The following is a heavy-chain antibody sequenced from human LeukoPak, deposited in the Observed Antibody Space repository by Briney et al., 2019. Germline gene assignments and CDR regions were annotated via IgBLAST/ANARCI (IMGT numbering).Heavy chain of an antibody. CDR2: ISGSGGST. D-gene: IGHD2/OR15-2a*01. CDR3: ARDRNRDFNRP. Sequence: SGGSLRLSCAASGFTFSNYAMNWVRQAPGKGLEWVSAISGSGGSTYYADSVKGRFTISRDNSKNTLYLQMNSLRAEDTAVYYCARDRNRDFNRPWGQGTLVTVSS. V-gene: IGHV3-23*01. CDR1: GFTFSNYA. J-gene: IGHJ5*02.